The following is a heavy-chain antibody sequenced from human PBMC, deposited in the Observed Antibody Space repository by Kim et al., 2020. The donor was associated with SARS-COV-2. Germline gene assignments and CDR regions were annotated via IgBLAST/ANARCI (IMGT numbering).Heavy chain of an antibody. Sequence: SNPSPKSRVTISVDTSKNQCSLKLSSVTAADTAVYYCAREVGIAAAGFDYWGQGTLVTVSS. V-gene: IGHV4-39*07. D-gene: IGHD6-13*01. J-gene: IGHJ4*02. CDR3: AREVGIAAAGFDY.